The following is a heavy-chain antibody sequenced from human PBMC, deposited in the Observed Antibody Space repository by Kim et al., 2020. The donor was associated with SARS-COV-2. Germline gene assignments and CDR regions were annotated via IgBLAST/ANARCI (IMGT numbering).Heavy chain of an antibody. CDR2: T. V-gene: IGHV3-23*01. D-gene: IGHD6-19*01. Sequence: TYYAASGKGRDTISKDNSKNTLYLQMNSLRAEDTAVYYCEKDSGWFLGDYWGQGTLVTVSS. J-gene: IGHJ4*02. CDR3: EKDSGWFLGDY.